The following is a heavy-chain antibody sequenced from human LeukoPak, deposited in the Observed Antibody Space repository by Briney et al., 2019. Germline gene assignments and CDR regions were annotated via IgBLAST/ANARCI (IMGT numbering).Heavy chain of an antibody. Sequence: GGSLRLSCAASGFTVTSDYMSWVRQAPGKGLEWVSVIYSDGTTFYADSVRGRFTISRDNSKNTPYLQMNSLRGEDAAVYYCARASSIGKAGLFDYWGQGTLVTVSS. D-gene: IGHD6-13*01. CDR3: ARASSIGKAGLFDY. V-gene: IGHV3-53*01. J-gene: IGHJ4*02. CDR1: GFTVTSDY. CDR2: IYSDGTT.